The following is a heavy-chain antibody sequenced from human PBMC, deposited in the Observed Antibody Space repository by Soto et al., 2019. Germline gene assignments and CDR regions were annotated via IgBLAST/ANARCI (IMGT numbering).Heavy chain of an antibody. CDR1: GDSVSSNSTA. Sequence: SQTLSLTCAISGDSVSSNSTAWNWIRQSPSRGLEWLGRTYYRSKWYNEYALSVKSRITINPDTSKNQFSLQLDSVTPDDTAVNYCAREYSAGWSTWGQGTLVTVSS. CDR2: TYYRSKWYN. CDR3: AREYSAGWST. J-gene: IGHJ4*02. V-gene: IGHV6-1*01. D-gene: IGHD6-19*01.